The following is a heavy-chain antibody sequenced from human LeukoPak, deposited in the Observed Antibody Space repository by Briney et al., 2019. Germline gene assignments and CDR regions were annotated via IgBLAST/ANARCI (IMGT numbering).Heavy chain of an antibody. V-gene: IGHV3-73*01. Sequence: GGSLRLSCAASGFTFSGSAMHWLRPASGKGLEWVGRIRSKANSYATAYAASVTGRFTISRDDSKNTAYLQMNSLKTEDTAVYYCTRHAERPTVTTNAFDIWGQGTMVTVSS. CDR3: TRHAERPTVTTNAFDI. D-gene: IGHD4-17*01. J-gene: IGHJ3*02. CDR1: GFTFSGSA. CDR2: IRSKANSYAT.